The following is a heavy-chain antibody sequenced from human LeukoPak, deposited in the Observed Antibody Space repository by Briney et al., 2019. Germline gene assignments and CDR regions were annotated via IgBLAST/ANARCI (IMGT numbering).Heavy chain of an antibody. CDR1: GFTFSSYA. V-gene: IGHV3-15*01. J-gene: IGHJ5*02. Sequence: AGGSLRLSCAASGFTFSSYAMSWVRQAPGKGLEWVGRIKSKTDGGTTDYAAPVKGRFTISRDDSKNTLYLQMNSLKTEDTAVYYCTTFGAPWFDPWGQGTLVTVSS. CDR3: TTFGAPWFDP. CDR2: IKSKTDGGTT. D-gene: IGHD3-10*01.